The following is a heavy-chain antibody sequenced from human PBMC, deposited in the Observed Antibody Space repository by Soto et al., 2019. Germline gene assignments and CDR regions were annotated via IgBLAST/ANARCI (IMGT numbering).Heavy chain of an antibody. V-gene: IGHV4-4*07. J-gene: IGHJ5*02. CDR2: VHSSGGT. CDR3: ARGQRFSDWFDP. CDR1: GGSISSYY. Sequence: SETLSLTCTVSGGSISSYYWTWIRQPAGKGLEWIGRVHSSGGTHYNPSLKSRVTISLDTSKNQFSLRLLSVTDADTAVYYCARGQRFSDWFDPWGQGTLVTVSS. D-gene: IGHD3-3*01.